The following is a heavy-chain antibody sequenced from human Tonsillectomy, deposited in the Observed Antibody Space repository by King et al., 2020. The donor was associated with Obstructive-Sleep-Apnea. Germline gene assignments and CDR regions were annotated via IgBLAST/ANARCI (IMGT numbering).Heavy chain of an antibody. D-gene: IGHD5-12*01. CDR2: IYSGGST. J-gene: IGHJ4*02. CDR3: ARADIVATQTPHIIYYFDY. Sequence: VQLVESGGGLVQPGGSLRLSCAASGFTVSSNYMSWVRQAPGKGLEWVSVIYSGGSTYYADAVKGRFTISRHNSKNTLYLQMNSLRAEDTAVYYCARADIVATQTPHIIYYFDYWGQGTLVTVSS. CDR1: GFTVSSNY. V-gene: IGHV3-53*04.